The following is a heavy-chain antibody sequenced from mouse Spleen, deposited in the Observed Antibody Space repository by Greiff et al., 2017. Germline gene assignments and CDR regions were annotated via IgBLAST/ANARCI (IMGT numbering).Heavy chain of an antibody. CDR1: GFTFTDYY. CDR3: ARSSYDYDSAY. V-gene: IGHV7-3*01. CDR2: IRNKANGYTT. Sequence: EVQLVESGGGLVQPGGSLSLSCAASGFTFTDYYMSWVRQPPGKALEWLGFIRNKANGYTTEYSASVKGRFTISRDNSQSILYLQMNALRAEDSATYYCARSSYDYDSAYWGQGTLVTVSA. J-gene: IGHJ3*01. D-gene: IGHD2-4*01.